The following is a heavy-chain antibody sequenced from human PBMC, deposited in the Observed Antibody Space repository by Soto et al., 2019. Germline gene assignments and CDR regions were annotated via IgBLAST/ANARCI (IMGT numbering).Heavy chain of an antibody. V-gene: IGHV3-53*02. CDR3: ARVMVAILSWFDP. Sequence: EVQLVETGGGLIQPGGSLRLSCAASGFTVSNNYMSWVRQAPGKGLEWVSVIYCGGSTYYADSVKGRFTISRDNSKNTLYLQMNSLRAEDTAVYYCARVMVAILSWFDPWGQGTLVTVSS. D-gene: IGHD2-21*01. CDR1: GFTVSNNY. J-gene: IGHJ5*02. CDR2: IYCGGST.